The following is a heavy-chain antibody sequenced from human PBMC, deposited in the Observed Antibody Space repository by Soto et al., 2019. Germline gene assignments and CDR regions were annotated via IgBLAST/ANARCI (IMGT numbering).Heavy chain of an antibody. J-gene: IGHJ6*02. CDR2: INHSGST. CDR1: GGSFSGYY. CDR3: ASILGSSPYYYYYGMDV. D-gene: IGHD1-26*01. V-gene: IGHV4-34*01. Sequence: SETLSLTCAVYGGSFSGYYWSRIRQPPGKGLEWIGEINHSGSTNYNPSLKSRVTISVDTSKNQFSLKLSSVTAADTAVYYCASILGSSPYYYYYGMDVWGQGTTVTVSS.